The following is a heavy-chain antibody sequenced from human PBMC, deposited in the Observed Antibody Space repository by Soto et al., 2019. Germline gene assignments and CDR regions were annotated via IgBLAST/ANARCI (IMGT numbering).Heavy chain of an antibody. V-gene: IGHV4-30-4*01. D-gene: IGHD1-1*01. CDR1: GGSISRGDHS. Sequence: QVQLQESGPGLVKPSQTLSLTCSVSGGSISRGDHSWTWIRQPPGKGLEWIGSINYSGSPYYIPSLKGRVNMSVDTSKNQFSLKLTSVTAADTAVYFCARGRQLFDYWGRGTLVTVSS. CDR2: INYSGSP. CDR3: ARGRQLFDY. J-gene: IGHJ4*02.